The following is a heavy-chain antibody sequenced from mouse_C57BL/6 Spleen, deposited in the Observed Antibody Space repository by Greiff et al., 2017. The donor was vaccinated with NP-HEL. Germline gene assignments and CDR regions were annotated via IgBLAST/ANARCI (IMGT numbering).Heavy chain of an antibody. J-gene: IGHJ4*01. V-gene: IGHV7-3*01. CDR3: ASYYYGSSWDYYYAMDY. Sequence: VQLKESGGGLVQPGGSLSLSCAASGFTFTDYYMSWVRQPPGKALEWLGFIRNKANGYTTEYSASVKGRFTISRDNSQSILYLQMNALRAEDSATYYCASYYYGSSWDYYYAMDYWGQGTTVTVSS. CDR1: GFTFTDYY. D-gene: IGHD1-1*01. CDR2: IRNKANGYTT.